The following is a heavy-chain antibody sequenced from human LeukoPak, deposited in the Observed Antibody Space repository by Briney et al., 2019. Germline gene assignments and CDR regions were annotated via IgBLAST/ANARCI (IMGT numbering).Heavy chain of an antibody. Sequence: GGSLRLSCAASGFRFNTFWMSWVRQAPGKGLEWVANIKQHGNEKYYADSVKGRFTISRDNGKNSLDLQMNSLRADDTAFYYCARDTLGEGEDANYAVYYFDYWGQGTVVTVSS. CDR3: ARDTLGEGEDANYAVYYFDY. V-gene: IGHV3-7*01. CDR2: IKQHGNEK. CDR1: GFRFNTFW. D-gene: IGHD4/OR15-4a*01. J-gene: IGHJ4*02.